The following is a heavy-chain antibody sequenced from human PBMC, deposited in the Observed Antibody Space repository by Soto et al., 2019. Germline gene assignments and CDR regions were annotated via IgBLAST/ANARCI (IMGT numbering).Heavy chain of an antibody. V-gene: IGHV3-33*01. CDR3: ARDFHDFNSRGYFDY. J-gene: IGHJ4*02. CDR2: IWYDGSNK. D-gene: IGHD3-22*01. Sequence: GGSLRLSCAASGFTFSSYGMHWVRQAPGKGLEWVAVIWYDGSNKYYADSVKGRFTISRDNSKNTLYLQMNSLRAEDTAVYYCARDFHDFNSRGYFDYWGQGTLVTVSS. CDR1: GFTFSSYG.